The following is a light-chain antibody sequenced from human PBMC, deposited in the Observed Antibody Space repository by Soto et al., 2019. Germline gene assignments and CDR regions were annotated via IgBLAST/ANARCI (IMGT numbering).Light chain of an antibody. V-gene: IGLV1-51*01. J-gene: IGLJ2*01. CDR3: GTWDSSLRGV. CDR2: DNN. CDR1: SSNIGNNY. Sequence: QSVLTQPPSVPVAPGQKVTISCSGSSSNIGNNYVSWYQQLPGTAPKLLIYDNNKRPSGIPDRFSGSKSGTSATLGITGLQTGDEADYYCGTWDSSLRGVFGGGTKVTVL.